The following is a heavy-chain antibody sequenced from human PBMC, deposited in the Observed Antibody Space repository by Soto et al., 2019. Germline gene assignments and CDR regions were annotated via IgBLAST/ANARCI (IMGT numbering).Heavy chain of an antibody. D-gene: IGHD1-1*01. CDR1: GGTFSSQT. V-gene: IGHV1-69*02. Sequence: QVQLVQSGAEVKEPGSSVKVSCKVSGGTFSSQTINWVRQVPGQGLEWMGSVIPIIGEGKYAQSFLGRVTITADSPTSTAYRELSGLRSEDTAVYYCARPAVNDLDADSSAFDIWGQGTMVTVSS. J-gene: IGHJ3*02. CDR2: VIPIIGEG. CDR3: ARPAVNDLDADSSAFDI.